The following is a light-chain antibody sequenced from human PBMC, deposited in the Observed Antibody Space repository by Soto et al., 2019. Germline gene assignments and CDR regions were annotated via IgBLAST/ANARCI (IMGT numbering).Light chain of an antibody. Sequence: QSVLTQPASVSGSPGQSITTSCTGTSSYIGAYNFVSWYQHHPGNPPKLLIYDVTNRPSGVSNRFSASKSGNTASLTISGLQTEDEAEYYCSSHTSSRSLVFGTGTKVTVL. J-gene: IGLJ1*01. V-gene: IGLV2-14*03. CDR2: DVT. CDR1: SSYIGAYNF. CDR3: SSHTSSRSLV.